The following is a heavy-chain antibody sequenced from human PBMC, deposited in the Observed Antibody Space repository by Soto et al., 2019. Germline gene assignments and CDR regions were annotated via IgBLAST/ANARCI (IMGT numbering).Heavy chain of an antibody. CDR3: ARQGYYDSRLRVLSWFDP. Sequence: ASVKVFCKASGDVFRSYGINWVRQAPGQGLEWMGGIIPIFGTANYAQKFQGRVTITADESTSTAYMELSSLRSEDTAVYYCARQGYYDSRLRVLSWFDPWGQGTLVTVSS. D-gene: IGHD3-22*01. V-gene: IGHV1-69*13. CDR1: GDVFRSYG. J-gene: IGHJ5*02. CDR2: IIPIFGTA.